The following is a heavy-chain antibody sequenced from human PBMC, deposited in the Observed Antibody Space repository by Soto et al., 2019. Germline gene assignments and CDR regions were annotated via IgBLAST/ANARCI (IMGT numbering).Heavy chain of an antibody. Sequence: GGSLRLSCAASGFSISDHYMSWIRQAPGKGLEWVSYSSNSGTFTKYADSVKGRFSISRDNAKNSLYLEINSLRGEDTAIYYCARSGDDYNVLDYWGQGTPVTVSS. CDR2: SSNSGTFT. CDR1: GFSISDHY. V-gene: IGHV3-11*03. D-gene: IGHD3-10*02. CDR3: ARSGDDYNVLDY. J-gene: IGHJ4*02.